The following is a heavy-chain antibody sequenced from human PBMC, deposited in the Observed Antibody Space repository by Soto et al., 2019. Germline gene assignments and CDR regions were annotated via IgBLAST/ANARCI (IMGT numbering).Heavy chain of an antibody. CDR3: ARRGPNNSYGYDHRLDP. CDR2: IYYSGST. CDR1: GGSISSYY. Sequence: SETLSLTCTVSGGSISSYYWIWIRQPPGKGLEWIGYIYYSGSTNYNPSLKSRVTISVDTSKNQFSLKLTSVTAADRAVYYCARRGPNNSYGYDHRLDPWGQGTLVTVSS. D-gene: IGHD5-18*01. J-gene: IGHJ5*02. V-gene: IGHV4-59*08.